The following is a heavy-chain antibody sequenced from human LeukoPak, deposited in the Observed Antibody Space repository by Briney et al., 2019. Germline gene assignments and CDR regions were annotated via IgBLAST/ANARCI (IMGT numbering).Heavy chain of an antibody. CDR2: ISDTGGRT. D-gene: IGHD3-22*01. CDR1: GITLSNYG. J-gene: IGHJ4*02. CDR3: AKRGVVIRVILVGFHKEAYYFDS. Sequence: GGSLRLSCAVSGITLSNYGMTWVRQAPGKGLEWVAGISDTGGRTNYADSVKGRFTISRDNPKNTLYLQMNSLRAEDTAVYFCAKRGVVIRVILVGFHKEAYYFDSWGQGALVTVFS. V-gene: IGHV3-23*01.